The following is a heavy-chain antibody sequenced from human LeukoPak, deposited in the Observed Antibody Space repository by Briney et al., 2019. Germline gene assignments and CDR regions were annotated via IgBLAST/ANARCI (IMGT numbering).Heavy chain of an antibody. CDR2: ISAYNGNT. D-gene: IGHD6-13*01. Sequence: ASVKVSFKASGYTFTSYGISWVRQAPGQGLEWMGWISAYNGNTNYAQKLQGRVTMTTDTSTSTAYMELRSLRSDDTAVYYCAREGYSSSWYGLYYFDYWGQGTLVTVSS. J-gene: IGHJ4*02. V-gene: IGHV1-18*01. CDR3: AREGYSSSWYGLYYFDY. CDR1: GYTFTSYG.